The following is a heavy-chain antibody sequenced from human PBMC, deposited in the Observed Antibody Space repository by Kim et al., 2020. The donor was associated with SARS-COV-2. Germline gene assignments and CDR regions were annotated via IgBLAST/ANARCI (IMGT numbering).Heavy chain of an antibody. CDR3: ARAAVAGTLCYFDY. CDR2: INHSGSN. J-gene: IGHJ4*02. V-gene: IGHV4-34*01. Sequence: SETLSLTCAVYGGSFSGYYWSWIRQPPGKGLEWIGEINHSGSNNYNPSLKSRVTISVDTSKNQFSLKLSSVTAADTAVYYCARAAVAGTLCYFDYWGQGTLVTVSS. CDR1: GGSFSGYY. D-gene: IGHD6-19*01.